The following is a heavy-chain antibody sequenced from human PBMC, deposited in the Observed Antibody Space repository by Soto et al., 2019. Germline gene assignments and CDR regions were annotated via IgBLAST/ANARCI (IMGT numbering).Heavy chain of an antibody. J-gene: IGHJ4*02. Sequence: EVQLLESGGGLVQPGGSLSLSCAASAFTFNNYAMSWAARPPGKGLEWAPGIGGSGRTTYYADSVKGRFTISRDNSNNTLFLQMNSLRAEDTAVYYCAKSRYSDSSGDFYDYWGQGTLVTVSS. CDR1: AFTFNNYA. D-gene: IGHD3-22*01. CDR2: IGGSGRTT. CDR3: AKSRYSDSSGDFYDY. V-gene: IGHV3-23*01.